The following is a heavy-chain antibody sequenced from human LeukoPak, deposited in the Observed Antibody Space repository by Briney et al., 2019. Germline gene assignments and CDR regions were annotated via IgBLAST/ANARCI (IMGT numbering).Heavy chain of an antibody. CDR2: IGGSGGST. CDR1: GFTFSNYA. D-gene: IGHD1-26*01. V-gene: IGHV3-23*01. J-gene: IGHJ4*02. Sequence: GGSLRLSCAASGFTFSNYAMSWVRQAPGKGPEWVSGIGGSGGSTYYADSVTGRFTISRDNSKNTLYVQMSSLRAEDTAVYYCAKGGDWEPLDYWGQGTLLTVSS. CDR3: AKGGDWEPLDY.